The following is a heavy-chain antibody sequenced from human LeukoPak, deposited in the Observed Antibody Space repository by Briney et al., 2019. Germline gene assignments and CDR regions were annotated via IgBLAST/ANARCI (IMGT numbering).Heavy chain of an antibody. V-gene: IGHV3-7*01. CDR1: GFTFSSYW. CDR2: IKQDGSEK. D-gene: IGHD1-7*01. CDR3: ARPKAGTTLRYYYYMDV. Sequence: GGSLRLSCAASGFTFSSYWMSWVRQAPGKGLEWVANIKQDGSEKYYVDSVKGRFTISRDNAKNSLYLQMNSLRAEDTAVYYCARPKAGTTLRYYYYMDVWGKGTTVTVSS. J-gene: IGHJ6*03.